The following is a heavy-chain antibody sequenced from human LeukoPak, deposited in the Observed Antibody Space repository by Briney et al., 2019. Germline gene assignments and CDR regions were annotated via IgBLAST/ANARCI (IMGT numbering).Heavy chain of an antibody. CDR1: GGSISSGGYY. CDR3: ARDYYGSGPWNGMDV. CDR2: IYYSGST. V-gene: IGHV4-31*03. J-gene: IGHJ6*04. D-gene: IGHD3-10*01. Sequence: SETLSLTCTVSGGSISSGGYYWSWIRQHPGKGLEWIGYIYYSGSTYYNPSLKSRVTITVDTSKSQFALKLSSVTGADTGVYCCARDYYGSGPWNGMDVWGKGTTVTVSS.